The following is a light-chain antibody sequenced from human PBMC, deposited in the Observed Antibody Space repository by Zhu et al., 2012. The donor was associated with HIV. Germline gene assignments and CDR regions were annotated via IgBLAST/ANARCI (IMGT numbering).Light chain of an antibody. Sequence: IVLTQSPATLSLSPGERATLSCRASQSISNYLAWYQQKPGQAPRLLIYDASNRATGIPARFSDSGSGTDFTLTISTLEPEDFAIYYCQQRNNWPPLLAFGGGTKVEI. J-gene: IGKJ4*01. V-gene: IGKV3-11*01. CDR3: QQRNNWPPLLA. CDR1: QSISNY. CDR2: DAS.